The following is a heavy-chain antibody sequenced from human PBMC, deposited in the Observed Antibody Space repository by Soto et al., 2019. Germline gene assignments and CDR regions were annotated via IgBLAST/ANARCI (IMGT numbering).Heavy chain of an antibody. CDR3: AGWNYESGLDV. Sequence: QITLKESGPTLVRPPQNLTLTCSFSGFSLNTNGMGVGWIRQPPGKAREWLAFIYWDEDKHYSPSLKTRLTVTSDTSKTEVVLTLTNLDPFDTGTYYCAGWNYESGLDVWGQGTTVTVSS. V-gene: IGHV2-5*02. CDR2: IYWDEDK. CDR1: GFSLNTNGMG. J-gene: IGHJ6*02. D-gene: IGHD1-7*01.